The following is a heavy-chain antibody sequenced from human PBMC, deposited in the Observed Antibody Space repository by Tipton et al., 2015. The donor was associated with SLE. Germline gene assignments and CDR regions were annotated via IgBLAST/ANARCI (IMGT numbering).Heavy chain of an antibody. J-gene: IGHJ4*02. D-gene: IGHD3-22*01. Sequence: TLSLTCTVSGGSISSSSYYWGWIRQPPGKGLEWIGSIYYSGSTYYNPSHKGRVTMSVDTSENQFSLNLSSVTAADTAVYYCPRLGYHDSSAGCWAQGTLVTVSS. CDR3: PRLGYHDSSAGC. CDR2: IYYSGST. CDR1: GGSISSSSYY. V-gene: IGHV4-39*01.